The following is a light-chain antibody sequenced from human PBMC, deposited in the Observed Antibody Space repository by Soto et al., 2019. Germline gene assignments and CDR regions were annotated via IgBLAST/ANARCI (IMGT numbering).Light chain of an antibody. J-gene: IGKJ2*03. V-gene: IGKV3-11*01. CDR1: QSLTNY. CDR3: QQRSTWPAFS. Sequence: EIVLTQSPATLSLSPGERATLYCRAIQSLTNYLAWFQQKPGQPPKLLIYEASTRAVGIPARFTGSGSGTDFTLTISSLEPEDFAVYYCQQRSTWPAFSFGQGTKLEIK. CDR2: EAS.